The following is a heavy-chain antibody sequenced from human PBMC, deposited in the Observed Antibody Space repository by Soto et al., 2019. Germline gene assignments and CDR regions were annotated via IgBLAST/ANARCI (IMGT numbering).Heavy chain of an antibody. J-gene: IGHJ4*02. CDR3: ARDWGYCSGGACYTVLDF. Sequence: GGSLRLSCAASGFTFRTYWMNWVRQAPGKGLEWVANIKQDGSEKYYVDSVKGRFTISRDNAKNSLYLQMNSLRAEDTAVYYCARDWGYCSGGACYTVLDFWGQGILVTVSS. CDR1: GFTFRTYW. D-gene: IGHD2-15*01. V-gene: IGHV3-7*01. CDR2: IKQDGSEK.